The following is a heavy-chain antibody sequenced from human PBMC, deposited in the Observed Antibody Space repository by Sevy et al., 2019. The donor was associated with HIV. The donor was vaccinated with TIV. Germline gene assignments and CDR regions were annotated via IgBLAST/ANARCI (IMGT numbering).Heavy chain of an antibody. CDR2: IIPLVNIT. J-gene: IGHJ3*02. CDR3: AGAAQKATIVDAFDI. CDR1: GGTFSSYA. V-gene: IGHV1-69*10. D-gene: IGHD5-12*01. Sequence: ASVKVSCKTSGGTFSSYAFSWVRQAPGQGLEWMGGIIPLVNITDYAQKFQGRVTITAEKSTSTAYMELSSLRSEDTAVYYCAGAAQKATIVDAFDIWGHGTMVTVSS.